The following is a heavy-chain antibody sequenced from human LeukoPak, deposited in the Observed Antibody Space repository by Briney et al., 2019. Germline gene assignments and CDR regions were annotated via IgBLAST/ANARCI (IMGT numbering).Heavy chain of an antibody. J-gene: IGHJ4*02. V-gene: IGHV3-23*01. CDR1: GFTFSNYA. CDR3: AKASSGYFRY. Sequence: GESLRLSCAASGFTFSNYAMSWVRQAPGKGPEWVSGISGGGGSTYYADSVKGRFTISRDNSKNTLYLQMNSLRAEDTAVYYCAKASSGYFRYWGQGTLVTVSS. D-gene: IGHD3-22*01. CDR2: ISGGGGST.